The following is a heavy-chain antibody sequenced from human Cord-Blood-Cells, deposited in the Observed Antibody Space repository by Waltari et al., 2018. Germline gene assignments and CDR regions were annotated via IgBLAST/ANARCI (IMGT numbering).Heavy chain of an antibody. J-gene: IGHJ4*02. CDR2: ISSTGGST. Sequence: EAQLLESGDGLVQSGGSRRLSCAAYGASFSSYALHWARQVPGKGLEYVSAISSTGGSTYYADSVKVSFTLSRDNANNTLYLQMGSLRAEDMAVYYCARGRSSSRYYFDYWGQGTLVTVSS. V-gene: IGHV3-64*02. CDR1: GASFSSYA. CDR3: ARGRSSSRYYFDY. D-gene: IGHD6-13*01.